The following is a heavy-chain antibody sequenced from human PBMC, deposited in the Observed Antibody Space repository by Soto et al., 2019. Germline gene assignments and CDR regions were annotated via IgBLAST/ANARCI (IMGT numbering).Heavy chain of an antibody. Sequence: SETLSLTCTVSGGSISSSSYYWGWIRQPPGKGLEWIGSIYYSGSTYYNPSLKSRVTISVNTSKNQFSLKLSSVTAADTAVYYCARYTYYYDSRQTRGERNDAFDIWGQGTMVTASS. J-gene: IGHJ3*02. CDR1: GGSISSSSYY. CDR3: ARYTYYYDSRQTRGERNDAFDI. CDR2: IYYSGST. V-gene: IGHV4-39*01. D-gene: IGHD3-22*01.